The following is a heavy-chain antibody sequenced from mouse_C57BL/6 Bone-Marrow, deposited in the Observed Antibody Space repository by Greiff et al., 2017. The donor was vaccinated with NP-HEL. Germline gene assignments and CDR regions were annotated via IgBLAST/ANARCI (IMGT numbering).Heavy chain of an antibody. D-gene: IGHD1-1*01. CDR3: AISPPHDYGSSYPWYFDV. CDR1: GYTFTSYW. V-gene: IGHV1-74*01. CDR2: IHPSDGDT. J-gene: IGHJ1*03. Sequence: VQLQQPGAELVKPGASVKVSCKASGYTFTSYWMHWVKQRPGQGLEWIGRIHPSDGDTNYNQKFKGKATLTVDKSSSTAYMQLSSLTSEDSAVYYCAISPPHDYGSSYPWYFDVWGTGTTVTVSS.